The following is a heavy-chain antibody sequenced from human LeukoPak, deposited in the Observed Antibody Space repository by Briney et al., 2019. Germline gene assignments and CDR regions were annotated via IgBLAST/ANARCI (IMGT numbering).Heavy chain of an antibody. CDR2: IYDSGYT. V-gene: IGHV4-59*12. Sequence: SETLSLTCTVSGGSLSNYYGSWIRQPPGKGLEGIGYIYDSGYTNYNPSLKTRVTMSVDTSKNQFSLKLSSVTAADTAVYYCARDHPYDSSGYYYFDYWGQGTLVTVSS. J-gene: IGHJ4*02. CDR3: ARDHPYDSSGYYYFDY. CDR1: GGSLSNYY. D-gene: IGHD3-22*01.